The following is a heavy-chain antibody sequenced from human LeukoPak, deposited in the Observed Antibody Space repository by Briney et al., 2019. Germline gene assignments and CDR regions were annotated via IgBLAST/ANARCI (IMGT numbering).Heavy chain of an antibody. CDR1: GYTFTGYY. V-gene: IGHV1-46*01. D-gene: IGHD3-22*01. Sequence: ASVKVSCKASGYTFTGYYMHWVRQAPGQGLEWMGIINPSGGNTNYAQKFQGRVTMTRDMSTSTVYMELSSLRSEDMAVYYCARERSSGYNDAFDIWGQGTMVTVSS. J-gene: IGHJ3*02. CDR2: INPSGGNT. CDR3: ARERSSGYNDAFDI.